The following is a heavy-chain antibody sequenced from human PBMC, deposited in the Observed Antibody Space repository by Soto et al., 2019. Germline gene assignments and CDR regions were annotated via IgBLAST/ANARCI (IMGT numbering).Heavy chain of an antibody. Sequence: GESLKISCKGSGYRFTRYWIGWVRQMPGKGLEWMGIIYPGDSDTRYSPSFQGQVTISADKSISTAYLQWSSLKASDTAMYYCASSMYSSSWYEFDYWGQGTLVTVSS. CDR1: GYRFTRYW. V-gene: IGHV5-51*01. CDR2: IYPGDSDT. J-gene: IGHJ4*02. CDR3: ASSMYSSSWYEFDY. D-gene: IGHD6-13*01.